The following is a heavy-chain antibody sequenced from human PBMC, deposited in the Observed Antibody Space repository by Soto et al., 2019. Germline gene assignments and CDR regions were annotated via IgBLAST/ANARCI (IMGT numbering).Heavy chain of an antibody. D-gene: IGHD4-17*01. CDR1: GFSVSSNY. CDR2: IYSGGST. Sequence: EVQLVESGGGLVQPGGSLRLSCAASGFSVSSNYMSWVRQAPGKGLECVSLIYSGGSTYYSDSVKGRFTISRHNFNNTLYLHMNSLRSDDTAGYYCATRSVTAPRWGQGTLVTVSS. CDR3: ATRSVTAPR. V-gene: IGHV3-53*04. J-gene: IGHJ4*02.